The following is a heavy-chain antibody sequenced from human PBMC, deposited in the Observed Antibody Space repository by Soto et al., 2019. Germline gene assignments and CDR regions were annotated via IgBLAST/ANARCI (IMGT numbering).Heavy chain of an antibody. CDR3: ARERGFLSEALDI. V-gene: IGHV6-1*01. CDR1: GDIVFSNTAT. CDR2: TYYRSQWHN. D-gene: IGHD3-10*01. Sequence: QVQLHQSGPGLVKPSQTLSLTCAISGDIVFSNTATWNWIRQSPSRGLEWLGRTYYRSQWHNDYAESVKSRINTNPDTSKIQFSLQLNSVTPEDTAVYYCARERGFLSEALDIWGRGTMVTVSS. J-gene: IGHJ3*02.